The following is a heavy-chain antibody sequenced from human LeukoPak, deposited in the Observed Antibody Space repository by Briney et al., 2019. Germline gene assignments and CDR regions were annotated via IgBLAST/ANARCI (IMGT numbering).Heavy chain of an antibody. V-gene: IGHV4-4*07. CDR2: IYTSGST. Sequence: SETLSLTCTVSGGSISSYYRSWIRQPAGKGLEWIGRIYTSGSTNYNPSLKSRVTMSVDTSKNQFSLKLSSVTAADTAVYYCARGGGSGSTPYYFDYWGQGTLVTVSS. CDR1: GGSISSYY. J-gene: IGHJ4*02. D-gene: IGHD3-10*01. CDR3: ARGGGSGSTPYYFDY.